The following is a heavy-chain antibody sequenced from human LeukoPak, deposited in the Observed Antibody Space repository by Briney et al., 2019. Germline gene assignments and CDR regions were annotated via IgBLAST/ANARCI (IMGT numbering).Heavy chain of an antibody. CDR3: ARVRKGSNVDDD. CDR2: ISSSSSYI. V-gene: IGHV3-21*01. J-gene: IGHJ4*02. CDR1: GFTFSSYS. D-gene: IGHD1-14*01. Sequence: PGGSLRLSCAASGFTFSSYSMNWVRQAPGKGLEWVSSISSSSSYIYYADSVKGRFTISRDNAKNSLYLQMNSLRAEDTAVYYCARVRKGSNVDDDWGQGTLVTVSS.